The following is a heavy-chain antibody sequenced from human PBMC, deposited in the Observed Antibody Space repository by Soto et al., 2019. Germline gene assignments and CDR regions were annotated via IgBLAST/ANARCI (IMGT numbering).Heavy chain of an antibody. Sequence: PGGSLRLCCAASGFPFANAGVSWVRQAPGKGLEWVGRIKSKADGGTTDYAAPVKGRFTISRDESQNTLYLQMNSMKTEDTAVYYCTSLYYGHWGQGTLVTVSS. D-gene: IGHD4-17*01. V-gene: IGHV3-15*01. CDR3: TSLYYGH. CDR2: IKSKADGGTT. J-gene: IGHJ4*02. CDR1: GFPFANAG.